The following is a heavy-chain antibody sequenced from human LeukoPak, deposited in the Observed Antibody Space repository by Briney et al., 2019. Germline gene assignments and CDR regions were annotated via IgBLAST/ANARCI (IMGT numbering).Heavy chain of an antibody. J-gene: IGHJ4*02. CDR2: IYDSGST. CDR3: ARSTTYGDLLFDY. V-gene: IGHV4-59*01. D-gene: IGHD4-17*01. Sequence: SETPSLTCTVSGDSISGYYWSWIRQPPGKELECIGYIYDSGSTNYNPSLKSRVTISVDTSKNQFSLKLTSVTAADTAVYYCARSTTYGDLLFDYWGQGTLVTVSS. CDR1: GDSISGYY.